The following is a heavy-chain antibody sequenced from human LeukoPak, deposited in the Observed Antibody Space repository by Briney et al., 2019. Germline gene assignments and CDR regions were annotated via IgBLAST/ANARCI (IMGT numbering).Heavy chain of an antibody. CDR3: ASGSSTRIAERGVYFDF. CDR2: INPNSGGT. V-gene: IGHV1-2*02. Sequence: ASVKVSCKASGYSFTDYYMHWVRQAPGQGPEWMGWINPNSGGTNYAQKFQGRVTMTRDSSISTAYMELSRLRSDDTAVYYRASGSSTRIAERGVYFDFWGQGTLVTVSS. CDR1: GYSFTDYY. J-gene: IGHJ4*02. D-gene: IGHD2-2*01.